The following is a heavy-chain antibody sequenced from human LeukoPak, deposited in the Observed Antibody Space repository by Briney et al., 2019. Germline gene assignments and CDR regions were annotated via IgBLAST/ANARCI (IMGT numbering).Heavy chain of an antibody. CDR3: ARDWGNRQRGQFDP. D-gene: IGHD3-16*01. J-gene: IGHJ5*02. V-gene: IGHV4-31*03. Sequence: SQTLSLTCTVSGGSISSGSYYWSWIRQHPGKGLEWIGYIYYSGSTYYNPSLKSRVTISVDTSKNQFSLKLSSVTAADTAVYYCARDWGNRQRGQFDPWGQGTLVTVSS. CDR2: IYYSGST. CDR1: GGSISSGSYY.